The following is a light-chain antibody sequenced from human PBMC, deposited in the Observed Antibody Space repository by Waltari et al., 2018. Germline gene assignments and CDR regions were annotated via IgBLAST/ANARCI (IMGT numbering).Light chain of an antibody. J-gene: IGKJ5*01. V-gene: IGKV3-15*01. CDR3: QQYDNWPPIT. Sequence: EIVLTQSPATLSLSPVERATVSCRASQSVSSNLAWYQQKPGQAPTLRIYDAPTGATGIPARFSGSGSGTEFTLTISSMQSEDFAVYYCQQYDNWPPITFGQGTRLEFK. CDR2: DAP. CDR1: QSVSSN.